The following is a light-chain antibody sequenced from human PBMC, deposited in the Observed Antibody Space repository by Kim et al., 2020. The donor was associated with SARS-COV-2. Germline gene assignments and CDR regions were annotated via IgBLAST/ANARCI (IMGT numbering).Light chain of an antibody. CDR2: GSS. V-gene: IGKV3D-15*01. J-gene: IGKJ2*01. Sequence: ETVMTQSPDTLSVSPGERVTVSCRASQSVGSNLAWYQHKSGQAPRLLIYGSSTVAAGVPARFSGSGSGTEFALTISSLQSEDFAVYYCQQYNNWPRTFGQGTKLDI. CDR1: QSVGSN. CDR3: QQYNNWPRT.